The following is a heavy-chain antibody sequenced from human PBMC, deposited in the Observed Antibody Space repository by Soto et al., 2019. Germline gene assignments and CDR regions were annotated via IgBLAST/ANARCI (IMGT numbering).Heavy chain of an antibody. CDR1: GFSLSTSAVG. J-gene: IGHJ4*02. V-gene: IGHV2-5*01. CDR3: AHGNGFNHFDY. CDR2: IYWNDDK. D-gene: IGHD2-8*01. Sequence: QITLKESGPTLVKPTQTLTLTCTFSGFSLSTSAVGVGWIRQPPGKALECLALIYWNDDKLYSPSLKSRLTIAKDTSKNQVVLTMTNMDPVDTATYFCAHGNGFNHFDYWGQGTPVTASA.